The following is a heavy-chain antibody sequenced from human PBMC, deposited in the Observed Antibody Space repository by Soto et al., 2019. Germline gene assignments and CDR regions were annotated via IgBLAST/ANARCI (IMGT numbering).Heavy chain of an antibody. Sequence: SETLSLTCTVSGGSISSSSYYWGWIRQPPGKGMEWIGGIYYSGSTYYNPSLKSRVTISVDTSKNQFSLKLSSVTAADTAVYYCAKVEGLTRAEYFQHWGQGTLVTVSS. CDR2: IYYSGST. D-gene: IGHD3-16*01. CDR1: GGSISSSSYY. J-gene: IGHJ1*01. V-gene: IGHV4-39*01. CDR3: AKVEGLTRAEYFQH.